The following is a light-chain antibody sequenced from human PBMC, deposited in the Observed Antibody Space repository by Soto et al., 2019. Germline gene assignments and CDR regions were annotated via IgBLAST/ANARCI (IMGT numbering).Light chain of an antibody. CDR2: GAS. J-gene: IGKJ1*01. CDR3: QQYNNWPPRT. V-gene: IGKV3-15*01. Sequence: EIVMTQSPATLSVSPGERATLSCRASQSVSRNLAWYQHKPGQAPRLLIYGASTRATGIPARFSGSGSGTEFSLTISSLQSEDFAVYYCQQYNNWPPRTFAQGTKVEIK. CDR1: QSVSRN.